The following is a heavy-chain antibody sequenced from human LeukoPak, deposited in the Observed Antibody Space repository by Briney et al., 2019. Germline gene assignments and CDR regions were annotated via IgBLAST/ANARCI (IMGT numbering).Heavy chain of an antibody. D-gene: IGHD4-11*01. CDR2: ISYDGSNK. J-gene: IGHJ4*02. V-gene: IGHV3-30-3*01. CDR1: GITFSSYA. CDR3: ARDLHSNYVFDY. Sequence: GGSLRLSCAASGITFSSYAMHWVRQAPGKGLEWVAVISYDGSNKYYADSVKGRFTISRDNSKNTLYLQMNSLRAEDTAVYYCARDLHSNYVFDYWGQGTLVTVSS.